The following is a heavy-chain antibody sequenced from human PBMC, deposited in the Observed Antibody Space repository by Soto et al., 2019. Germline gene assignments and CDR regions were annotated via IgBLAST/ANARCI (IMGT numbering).Heavy chain of an antibody. Sequence: SETLSLTCTVSGGSISSSSYYWGWIRQPPGKGLEWIGSIFYSGSTYYNPSLKSRVTISVDTSKNQFSLKLSSVTAADTAVYFSVFFFSGGPSYGFYYYGMDVWGQGTTVTVSS. CDR3: VFFFSGGPSYGFYYYGMDV. J-gene: IGHJ6*02. CDR2: IFYSGST. D-gene: IGHD5-18*01. V-gene: IGHV4-39*01. CDR1: GGSISSSSYY.